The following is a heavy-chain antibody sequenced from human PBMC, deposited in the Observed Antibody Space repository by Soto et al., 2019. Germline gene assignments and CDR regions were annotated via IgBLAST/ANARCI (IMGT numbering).Heavy chain of an antibody. D-gene: IGHD6-6*01. CDR1: GFSLSTSGVG. CDR3: AHRQTGIAGRPGFDY. V-gene: IGHV2-5*02. Sequence: QITLKESGPTLVKPTQALTLTCTVSGFSLSTSGVGVGWIRQPPGKALKWLALIYWDDDKRYSPSLKSRLTITNAPSKNQVVLTMHNMDPLDTATYYCAHRQTGIAGRPGFDYSGQGILVTVSS. CDR2: IYWDDDK. J-gene: IGHJ4*02.